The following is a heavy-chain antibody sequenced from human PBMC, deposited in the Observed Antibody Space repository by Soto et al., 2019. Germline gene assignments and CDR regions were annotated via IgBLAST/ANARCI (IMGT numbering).Heavy chain of an antibody. CDR1: GFTFSSYA. V-gene: IGHV3-64*01. Sequence: GGSLRLSCAASGFTFSSYAMHWVRQAPGKGLEYVSAITSNGGNTDYASSVKGRFTISRDNSKNTLYLQMGSLRAEDMAVYYCARRIPFGYGMDVRGQGTTVTVSS. CDR3: ARRIPFGYGMDV. J-gene: IGHJ6*02. CDR2: ITSNGGNT. D-gene: IGHD2-21*01.